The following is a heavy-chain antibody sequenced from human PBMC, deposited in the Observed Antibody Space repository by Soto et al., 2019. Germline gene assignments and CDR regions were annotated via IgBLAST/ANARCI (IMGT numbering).Heavy chain of an antibody. CDR2: IVVGSGNT. CDR3: ARGDGQNYYMDV. Sequence: GASVKVSCKASGFTFTSSAVQWVRQARGQRLEWIGWIVVGSGNTNYAQKFQERVTITRDMSTSTAYMELSSLRSEDTAVYYCARGDGQNYYMDVWGKGTTVTVSS. D-gene: IGHD3-10*01. J-gene: IGHJ6*03. CDR1: GFTFTSSA. V-gene: IGHV1-58*01.